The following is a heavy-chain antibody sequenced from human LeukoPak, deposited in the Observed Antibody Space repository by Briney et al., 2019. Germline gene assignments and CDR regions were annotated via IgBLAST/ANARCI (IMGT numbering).Heavy chain of an antibody. D-gene: IGHD1-14*01. Sequence: PGGSLRLSCAASEFTFSNYWMHWVRQAPGKGLVWVSRINSDGSSTNYADSVKGRFTISRDNAKNSLSLQMNSLRAEDTAVYYCARSPAGANYYLDVWGKGTTVTISS. J-gene: IGHJ6*03. CDR1: EFTFSNYW. V-gene: IGHV3-74*01. CDR2: INSDGSST. CDR3: ARSPAGANYYLDV.